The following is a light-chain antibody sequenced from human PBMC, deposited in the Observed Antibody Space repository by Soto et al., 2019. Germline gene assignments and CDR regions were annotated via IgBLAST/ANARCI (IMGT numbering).Light chain of an antibody. J-gene: IGKJ1*01. V-gene: IGKV3-15*01. CDR3: QQYNNRPPWT. CDR2: GAS. Sequence: ELVMTQSPATLSVSPGERATLYCRASQSVGSNLAWYQQKPCQAPRLLMYGASTRATGVPARLSGSGSGAEFTRTISSLQSEEFAVYYCQQYNNRPPWTFGQGTKVEIE. CDR1: QSVGSN.